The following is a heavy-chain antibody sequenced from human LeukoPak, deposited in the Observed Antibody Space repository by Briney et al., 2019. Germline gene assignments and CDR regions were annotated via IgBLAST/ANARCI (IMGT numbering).Heavy chain of an antibody. V-gene: IGHV1-2*02. CDR1: GYTFTGYY. Sequence: ASVTVSCKASGYTFTGYYMHWVRQAPGQGLEWMGWINPNSGGTNYQGGVTMTRDTSISTAYMELSRLRSDDTAVYYCARDKGYCTNGVCLGSNWFDPWGQGTLVTVSS. CDR3: ARDKGYCTNGVCLGSNWFDP. J-gene: IGHJ5*02. CDR2: INPNSGGT. D-gene: IGHD2-8*01.